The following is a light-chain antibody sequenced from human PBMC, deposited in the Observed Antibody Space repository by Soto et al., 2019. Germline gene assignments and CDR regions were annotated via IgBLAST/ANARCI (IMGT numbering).Light chain of an antibody. CDR3: NSYTISSTWV. CDR1: NDDVGGYNF. J-gene: IGLJ3*02. V-gene: IGLV2-14*01. Sequence: QSALTQPASVSGPPGQSFTISCPGTNDDVGGYNFVSWFQQHPGKAPKLIISEVTNRPSGVSNRFSGSKSGNTASLTISGLQAGDEADYYCNSYTISSTWVFGGGTKLTVL. CDR2: EVT.